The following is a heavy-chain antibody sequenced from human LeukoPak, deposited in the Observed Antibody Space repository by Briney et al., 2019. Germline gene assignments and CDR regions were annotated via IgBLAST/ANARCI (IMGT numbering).Heavy chain of an antibody. CDR1: GGSISSSSYY. CDR3: ARDRGQQLVRDFDY. Sequence: SETLSLTCTVSGGSISSSSYYWGWIRQPPGKGLEWIGSIYYSGSTYYNPSLKSRVTISVDTSKNQFSLKLSSVTAADTAVYYCARDRGQQLVRDFDYWGQGTLVTVSS. D-gene: IGHD6-13*01. J-gene: IGHJ4*02. CDR2: IYYSGST. V-gene: IGHV4-39*07.